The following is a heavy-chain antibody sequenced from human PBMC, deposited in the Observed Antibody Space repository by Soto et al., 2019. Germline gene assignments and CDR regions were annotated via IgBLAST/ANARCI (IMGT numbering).Heavy chain of an antibody. CDR3: AKSRYSDSSGDFYDY. Sequence: EVQLLESGGGLVQPGGSLSPSCAASAFTFNNYAMSWVRQAPGKGLEWVSGIGGSGRTTYYADSVKGRFTISRDNSNNTLFLQMNSLRAEDTAVYYCAKSRYSDSSGDFYDYWGQGTLVTVSS. V-gene: IGHV3-23*01. J-gene: IGHJ4*02. CDR2: IGGSGRTT. CDR1: AFTFNNYA. D-gene: IGHD3-22*01.